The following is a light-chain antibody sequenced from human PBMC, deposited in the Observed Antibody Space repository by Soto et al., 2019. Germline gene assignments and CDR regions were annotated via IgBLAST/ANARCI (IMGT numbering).Light chain of an antibody. Sequence: AIQMTQSPSSLSASVGDRVTITCRASQGIRNDLGWYQQKPGTAPKLLIYAASNLQSGVPSRFSAGGSGTDFTLTISTLQPEDFATYYCLQDYRYPRTFGQGTKLEMK. CDR3: LQDYRYPRT. V-gene: IGKV1-6*01. J-gene: IGKJ2*01. CDR1: QGIRND. CDR2: AAS.